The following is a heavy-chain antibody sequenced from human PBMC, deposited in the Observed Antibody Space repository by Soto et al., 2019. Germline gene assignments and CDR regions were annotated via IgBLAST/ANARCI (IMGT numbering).Heavy chain of an antibody. D-gene: IGHD5-12*01. CDR1: GYTFSKYA. V-gene: IGHV1-3*01. Sequence: QVQLVQSGAEVKKPGTSVILSCKASGYTFSKYALQWVRQALGQRLEWMGWINAGNGNTKYSENFPGRLTITRDTAANTAYMDLRSLTSEDTAVYYCARGIGVATAASYYFDSWGQGTQVTVSS. CDR2: INAGNGNT. J-gene: IGHJ4*02. CDR3: ARGIGVATAASYYFDS.